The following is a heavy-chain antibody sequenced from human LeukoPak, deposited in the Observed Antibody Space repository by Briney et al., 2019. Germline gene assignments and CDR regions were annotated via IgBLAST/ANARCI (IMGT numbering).Heavy chain of an antibody. V-gene: IGHV4-34*01. CDR3: TRNNWFDP. CDR1: RFTFSSHR. CDR2: INHSGST. J-gene: IGHJ5*02. Sequence: GSLRLSCAASRFTFSSHRMSWVRQAPGKGLEWIGEINHSGSTNYNPSLKSRVTISVDTSKNQFSLKLSSVTAADTAVYYCTRNNWFDPWGQGTLVTVSS.